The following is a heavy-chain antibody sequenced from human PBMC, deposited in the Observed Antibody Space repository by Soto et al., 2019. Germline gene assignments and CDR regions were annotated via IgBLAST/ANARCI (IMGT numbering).Heavy chain of an antibody. D-gene: IGHD2-8*01. Sequence: PGGSLRLSCAGSGFTFSSFAMSWARQAPGKGLEWVAATSYDGSNKYYADSVKGRFIISRDNSKNTLDLLLNTLRAEDTAVYYCAGVYYGGNSVNNYWGQGTPVTVS. CDR3: AGVYYGGNSVNNY. V-gene: IGHV3-30-3*01. CDR2: TSYDGSNK. CDR1: GFTFSSFA. J-gene: IGHJ4*02.